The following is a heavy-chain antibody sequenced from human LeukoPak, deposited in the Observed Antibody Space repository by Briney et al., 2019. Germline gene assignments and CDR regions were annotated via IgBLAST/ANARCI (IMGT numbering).Heavy chain of an antibody. J-gene: IGHJ4*02. D-gene: IGHD3-16*02. CDR2: ISSSSSYI. CDR1: GFTFSSYS. Sequence: PGGSLRLSCAASGFTFSSYSMNWVRQAPGKGLEWVSSISSSSSYIYYADSVKGRFTISRDNAKNSLYLQMNSLRAEDTAVYYCARSRVRLGGGPSYDYVWGSYRYTDPRITMIVVVIDYWGQGTLVTVSS. V-gene: IGHV3-21*01. CDR3: ARSRVRLGGGPSYDYVWGSYRYTDPRITMIVVVIDY.